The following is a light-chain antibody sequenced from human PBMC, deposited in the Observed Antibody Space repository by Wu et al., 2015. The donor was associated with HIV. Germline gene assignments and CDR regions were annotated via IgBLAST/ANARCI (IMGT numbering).Light chain of an antibody. CDR1: VSSSY. CDR2: GAS. CDR3: QQYGSSPFT. Sequence: VSSSYLALVPARNLAXLPRLLIYGASSRATGIPDRFSGSGSGTDFTLTISRLEPEDFAVYYCQQYGSSPFTFGPGTKVDIK. J-gene: IGKJ3*01. V-gene: IGKV3-20*01.